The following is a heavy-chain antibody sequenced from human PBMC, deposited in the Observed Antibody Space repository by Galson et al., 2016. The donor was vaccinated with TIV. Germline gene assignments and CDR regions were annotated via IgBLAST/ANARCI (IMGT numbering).Heavy chain of an antibody. Sequence: ASGGKFSSYVISWMRQAPGQGLEWMGRIIPIFGTTKYAQKFQGRVTITADESTDTAYVELNSLTSEDTAVYYCARATNYYDNWFDPWGQGTLVTVSS. V-gene: IGHV1-69*15. D-gene: IGHD3-10*01. CDR1: GGKFSSYV. CDR2: IIPIFGTT. CDR3: ARATNYYDNWFDP. J-gene: IGHJ5*02.